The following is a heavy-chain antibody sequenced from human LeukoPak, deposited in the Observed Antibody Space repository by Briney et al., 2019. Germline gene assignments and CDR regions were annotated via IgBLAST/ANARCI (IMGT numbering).Heavy chain of an antibody. CDR3: ASLWGYGSGSLSYYYMDV. D-gene: IGHD3-10*01. Sequence: GRSLRLSCAASGFTFSSYAMHWVRQAPGKGLEWVAVISYDGSNKYYADSVKGRFTISRDNSKNTLYLQMNSLRAEDTAVYYCASLWGYGSGSLSYYYMDVWGKGTTVTVSS. CDR2: ISYDGSNK. V-gene: IGHV3-30*04. CDR1: GFTFSSYA. J-gene: IGHJ6*03.